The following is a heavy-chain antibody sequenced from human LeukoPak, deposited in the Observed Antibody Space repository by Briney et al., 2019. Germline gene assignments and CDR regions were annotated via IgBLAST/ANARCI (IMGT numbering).Heavy chain of an antibody. Sequence: PSGTLSLTCAVSGGSIKSNNWWSWVRPPPGKGLEWIGEVYHSGSTHYNPSLESRVTVSVDKSKNRFSLDLSSVTAADTAVYYCARFCNGPGWLSGYYCAIDVWGQGTTVTVSS. CDR2: VYHSGST. J-gene: IGHJ6*02. D-gene: IGHD3-3*01. CDR3: ARFCNGPGWLSGYYCAIDV. V-gene: IGHV4-4*02. CDR1: GGSIKSNNW.